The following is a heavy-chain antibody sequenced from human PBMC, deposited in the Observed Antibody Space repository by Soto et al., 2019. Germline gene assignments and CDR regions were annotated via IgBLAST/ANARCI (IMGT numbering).Heavy chain of an antibody. V-gene: IGHV1-46*03. J-gene: IGHJ6*03. CDR2: INPSGGST. CDR1: GYTFTSYY. Sequence: ASVKVSCKASGYTFTSYYMHWVRQAPGQGLERMGIINPSGGSTSYAQKFQGRVTMTRDTSTSTVYMELNSLRSEDTAVYYCARDRDILTGYYTLDYYYCMDVWGKGTTVTVSS. D-gene: IGHD3-9*01. CDR3: ARDRDILTGYYTLDYYYCMDV.